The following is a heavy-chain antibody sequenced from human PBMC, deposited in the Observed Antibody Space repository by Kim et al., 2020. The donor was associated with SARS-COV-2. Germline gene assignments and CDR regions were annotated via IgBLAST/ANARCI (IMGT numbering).Heavy chain of an antibody. Sequence: GGSLRLSCAASGFTFSSYVMHWVRQAPGKGLEWVAVMWYDGSNKYYADSVKGRFTISRDNSKNTLYLQMNSLRAEDTAVYYCAKDLADYDFWSGYSFDYWGQGTLVTVSS. CDR3: AKDLADYDFWSGYSFDY. CDR2: MWYDGSNK. D-gene: IGHD3-3*01. V-gene: IGHV3-33*06. J-gene: IGHJ4*02. CDR1: GFTFSSYV.